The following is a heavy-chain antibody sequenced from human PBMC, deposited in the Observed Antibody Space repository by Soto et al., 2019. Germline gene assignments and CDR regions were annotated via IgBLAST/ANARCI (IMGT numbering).Heavy chain of an antibody. Sequence: SVKVSCKASGGTFSSYAISWVRQAPGQGLEWMGGIIPIFGTASYAQKFQGRVTITADESTSTAYMELSSLRSEDTAVYYCARAKYYYDSSGYYWGRLAADYYYYYGMDVWGQGTTVTVSS. CDR3: ARAKYYYDSSGYYWGRLAADYYYYYGMDV. CDR2: IIPIFGTA. J-gene: IGHJ6*02. D-gene: IGHD3-22*01. CDR1: GGTFSSYA. V-gene: IGHV1-69*13.